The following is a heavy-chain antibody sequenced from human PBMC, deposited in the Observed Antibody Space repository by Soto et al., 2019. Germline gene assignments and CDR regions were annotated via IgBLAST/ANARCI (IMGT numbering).Heavy chain of an antibody. J-gene: IGHJ4*02. D-gene: IGHD2-8*01. V-gene: IGHV3-9*01. CDR3: AKVMNGDVFDF. CDR1: GFTFDDYA. CDR2: ISWNSGSL. Sequence: EVQLVESGGGLVQPGRSLRLSCAASGFTFDDYAMHWVRQAPGKGLEWVSGISWNSGSLDYADSVKGRFTVSRDNAKNSVYLQMNSLRAEDTALYYCAKVMNGDVFDFWGQGALGSVSS.